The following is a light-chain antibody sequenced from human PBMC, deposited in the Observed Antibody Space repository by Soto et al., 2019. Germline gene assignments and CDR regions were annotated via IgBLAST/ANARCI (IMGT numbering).Light chain of an antibody. Sequence: EIVLTQSPGTLSLSPGEGATLSCRASQSVRSNYLAWYQQKPGQAPRLLIYGASSRATGIPDRFSGSGSGTDFTLTISRLEPEDFAVYYCQHYITSLTTFGQGTKVEVK. CDR2: GAS. J-gene: IGKJ1*01. CDR1: QSVRSNY. V-gene: IGKV3-20*01. CDR3: QHYITSLTT.